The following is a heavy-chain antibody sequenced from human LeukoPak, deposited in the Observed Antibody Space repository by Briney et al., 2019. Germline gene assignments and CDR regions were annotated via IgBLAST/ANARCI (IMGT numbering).Heavy chain of an antibody. V-gene: IGHV3-15*01. D-gene: IGHD6-6*01. CDR3: TTASPPYSSSSYDY. Sequence: PGGSLRLSCAAYGFTFRNAWMSWVRQAPGSGLEWVGRIKSKTDGATTDYAAPVKGRLTISRDDSKNRMYLQMTRLKTEDTAVYYCTTASPPYSSSSYDYWGQGTLVTVSS. CDR1: GFTFRNAW. J-gene: IGHJ4*02. CDR2: IKSKTDGATT.